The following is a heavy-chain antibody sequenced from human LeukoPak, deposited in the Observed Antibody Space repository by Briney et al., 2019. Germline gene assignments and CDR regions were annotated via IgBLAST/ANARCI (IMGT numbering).Heavy chain of an antibody. Sequence: SETLSLTCAVSGGSISSGGYSWSWIRQPPGKGLEWIGYIYYSGSTYYNPSLKSRVTISVDTSKNQFSLKLSSVTAADTAVYYCARHGNYDILTTFDIWGQGTMVTVSS. J-gene: IGHJ3*02. CDR2: IYYSGST. V-gene: IGHV4-30-4*07. CDR3: ARHGNYDILTTFDI. D-gene: IGHD3-9*01. CDR1: GGSISSGGYS.